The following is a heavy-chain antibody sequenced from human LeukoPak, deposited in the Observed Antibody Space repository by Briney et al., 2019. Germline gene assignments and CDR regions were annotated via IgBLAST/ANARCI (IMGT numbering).Heavy chain of an antibody. CDR2: MNPNSGNT. J-gene: IGHJ4*02. CDR1: GYTFTSYD. V-gene: IGHV1-8*01. D-gene: IGHD1-26*01. CDR3: ARVVVRGSSTDGGDY. Sequence: ASVKVSCKASGYTFTSYDINWARQATGQGLEWMGWMNPNSGNTGYAQKFQGRVTMTRDTSISTAYMELSSLRSEDTAVYYCARVVVRGSSTDGGDYWGQGTLVTVSS.